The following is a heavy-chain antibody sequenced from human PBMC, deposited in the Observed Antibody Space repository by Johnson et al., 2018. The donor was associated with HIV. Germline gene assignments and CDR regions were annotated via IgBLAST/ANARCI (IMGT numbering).Heavy chain of an antibody. CDR3: ARRSITSDGFDI. J-gene: IGHJ3*02. CDR1: GFTFSNFA. D-gene: IGHD2-2*01. V-gene: IGHV3-13*01. Sequence: VQLVESGGGVVRPGGSLRLSCEASGFTFSNFAMNWVRQAPGKGLEWVSEIDSDGETYYPASVKGRFTTSRENYKNSFYLHMNSLRAGDTAVYYCARRSITSDGFDIWGQGTMVTVSS. CDR2: IDSDGET.